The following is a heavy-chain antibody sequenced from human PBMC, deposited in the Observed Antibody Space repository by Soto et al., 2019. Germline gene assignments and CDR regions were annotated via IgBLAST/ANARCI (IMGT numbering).Heavy chain of an antibody. CDR2: IYPGDSDT. CDR1: GYTFSGSW. D-gene: IGHD1-7*01. V-gene: IGHV5-51*01. CDR3: ARAPTGTTTPYHFDY. Sequence: GESLKISCKGSGYTFSGSWIGWVRQMPGQGLEWMGIIYPGDSDTRYSPSFRGQVSISADKSANVAYLQWISLKASDTAVYYCARAPTGTTTPYHFDYRGPGTLVTGSS. J-gene: IGHJ4*02.